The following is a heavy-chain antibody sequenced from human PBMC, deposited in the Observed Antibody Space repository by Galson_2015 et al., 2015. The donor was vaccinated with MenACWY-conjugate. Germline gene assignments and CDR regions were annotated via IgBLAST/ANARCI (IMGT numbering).Heavy chain of an antibody. CDR2: IIPIFGTA. CDR1: GGTFSSYA. Sequence: SVKVSCKASGGTFSSYAISWVRQAPGQGLEWMGGIIPIFGTANYAQKFQGRVTITADESTSTAYMELSSLRSEDTAVYYCARSRVTIFGVVTPPYYYGMDVWGQGTTVTVSS. V-gene: IGHV1-69*13. D-gene: IGHD3-3*01. J-gene: IGHJ6*02. CDR3: ARSRVTIFGVVTPPYYYGMDV.